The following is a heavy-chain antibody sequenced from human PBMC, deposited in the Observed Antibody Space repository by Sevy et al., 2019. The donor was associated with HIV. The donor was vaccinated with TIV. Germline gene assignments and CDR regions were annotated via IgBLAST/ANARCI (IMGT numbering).Heavy chain of an antibody. J-gene: IGHJ5*02. D-gene: IGHD3-9*01. Sequence: GGSLRLSCEVSGFNVNNYGMHWVRQAPGKGLEWVAMVPYDGSKSHYVDSVKGRFTISRDYSENTLYLQMNNLRVEDTAVYYCARDHNTGWCNWFDPWGLGTLVTVSS. CDR1: GFNVNNYG. CDR3: ARDHNTGWCNWFDP. CDR2: VPYDGSKS. V-gene: IGHV3-30*02.